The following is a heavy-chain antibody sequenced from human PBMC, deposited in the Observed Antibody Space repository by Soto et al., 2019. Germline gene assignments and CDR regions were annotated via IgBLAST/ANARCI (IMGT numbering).Heavy chain of an antibody. CDR1: GGSVTTYY. CDR3: VYGDSPGPIDS. V-gene: IGHV4-59*02. CDR2: IYNSERT. J-gene: IGHJ4*02. D-gene: IGHD2-21*02. Sequence: NPSETLSLTCTVSGGSVTTYYWSWIRQSPGKGLEWIGYIYNSERTDYNPSLQSRVTISVDTSKNQFSLRLTPVTASDTAVYYCVYGDSPGPIDSWGQGTLVTVSS.